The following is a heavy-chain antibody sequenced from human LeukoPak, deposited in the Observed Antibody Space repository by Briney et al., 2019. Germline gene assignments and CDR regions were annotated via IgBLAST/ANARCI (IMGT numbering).Heavy chain of an antibody. Sequence: SVKVSCKASGGTFSSYAINWVRQAPGQGVEWMGGIIAIFGTANYAQKFQGRVTITTDESTSTAYMELSSLRSEDTAVYYCARDPTSGYSSGGDYWGQGTLVTVSS. CDR3: ARDPTSGYSSGGDY. D-gene: IGHD6-19*01. V-gene: IGHV1-69*05. CDR2: IIAIFGTA. J-gene: IGHJ4*02. CDR1: GGTFSSYA.